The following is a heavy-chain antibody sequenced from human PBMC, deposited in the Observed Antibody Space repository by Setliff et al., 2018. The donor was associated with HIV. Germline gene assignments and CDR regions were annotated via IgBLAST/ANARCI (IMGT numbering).Heavy chain of an antibody. Sequence: SETLSLTCAVYGGSFSGYYWSWIRQPPGKGLEWIGEINHSGSTNYNPSLKSRVTISVDTSKNQFSLKLSSMTAADTAVYYCAAFFVTPLMTQDFWGQGTLVTVSS. V-gene: IGHV4-34*01. J-gene: IGHJ4*02. D-gene: IGHD4-17*01. CDR2: INHSGST. CDR3: AAFFVTPLMTQDF. CDR1: GGSFSGYY.